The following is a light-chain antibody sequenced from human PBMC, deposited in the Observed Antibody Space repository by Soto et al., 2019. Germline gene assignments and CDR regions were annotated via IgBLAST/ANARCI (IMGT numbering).Light chain of an antibody. CDR2: GAS. V-gene: IGKV3-15*01. CDR1: QSVGSN. J-gene: IGKJ1*01. Sequence: EIVMTQSPATLSVSPGERGTLSCRASQSVGSNLAWYQQKPGQAPRLLMYGASTRATGIPVRFSGSGSGTEFTLTITSLQSEDSALYYCQQYSNWPRTFGQGTKVEIK. CDR3: QQYSNWPRT.